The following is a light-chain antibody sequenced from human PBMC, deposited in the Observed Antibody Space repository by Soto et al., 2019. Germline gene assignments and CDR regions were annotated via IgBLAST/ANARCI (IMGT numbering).Light chain of an antibody. CDR1: QSVSSTY. J-gene: IGKJ1*01. Sequence: EIVLTQSPGTLSLSPGERATLSCRASQSVSSTYLAWYQQQPGQAPRLLMSGASNRATGTPDRFSGSGSGTDFTLTISRLEPEDFAVYYCQQYGSPPWTFGQGTKVDIK. CDR3: QQYGSPPWT. V-gene: IGKV3-20*01. CDR2: GAS.